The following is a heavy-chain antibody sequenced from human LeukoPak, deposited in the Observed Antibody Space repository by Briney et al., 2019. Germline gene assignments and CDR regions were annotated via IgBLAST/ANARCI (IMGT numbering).Heavy chain of an antibody. D-gene: IGHD3-22*01. CDR3: ARDVGYDSSGYFDD. CDR2: IYHSGST. J-gene: IGHJ4*02. V-gene: IGHV4-30-2*01. CDR1: GGSISSGGYS. Sequence: PSETLSLTCAVSGGSISSGGYSWSWIRQPPGKGLEWIGYIYHSGSTYYNPSLKSRVTISVDRSKNQFSLKLSSVTAADTAVYYCARDVGYDSSGYFDDWGQGTLVTVSS.